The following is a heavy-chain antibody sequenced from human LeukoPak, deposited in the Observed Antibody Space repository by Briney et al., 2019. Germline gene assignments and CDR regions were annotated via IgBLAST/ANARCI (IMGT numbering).Heavy chain of an antibody. CDR2: IYPGDSDT. V-gene: IGHV5-51*01. CDR1: GYSFTSYW. CDR3: ARRRYYDSSGYYPFDY. J-gene: IGHJ4*02. Sequence: GESLKISCKGSGYSFTSYWIGWVRQMPGKGLEWMGIIYPGDSDTRYSPSFQGQVTISADKSISTAYLQWSSLKASDTAMYYCARRRYYDSSGYYPFDYWGQGTLVTVSS. D-gene: IGHD3-22*01.